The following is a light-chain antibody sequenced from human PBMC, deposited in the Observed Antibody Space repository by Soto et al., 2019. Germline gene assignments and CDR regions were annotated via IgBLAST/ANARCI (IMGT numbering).Light chain of an antibody. V-gene: IGKV1-5*01. Sequence: DIHMTQSPSTLSSTAGDRVTITCLASQSISSWLAWYQHKPGKAPKLLIYDASNLDSGVPSRFSGSGSGTEFSLTISNLQPDDCATYYCQQYENYWTFGQGTKVDI. CDR3: QQYENYWT. J-gene: IGKJ1*01. CDR2: DAS. CDR1: QSISSW.